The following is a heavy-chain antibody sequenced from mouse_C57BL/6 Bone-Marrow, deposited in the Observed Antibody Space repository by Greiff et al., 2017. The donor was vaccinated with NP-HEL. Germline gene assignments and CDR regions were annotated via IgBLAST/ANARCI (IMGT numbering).Heavy chain of an antibody. Sequence: QVQLQQSGAELVKPGASVKMSCKASGYTFTTYPIEWMKQNHGKSLEWIGNFHPYNDDTKYNEKFKGKATLTGEKSSSTVYLELSRLTSDDSAVYYCASTVDDYPYFDYWGQGTTLTVSS. D-gene: IGHD2-4*01. CDR3: ASTVDDYPYFDY. J-gene: IGHJ2*01. CDR2: FHPYNDDT. V-gene: IGHV1-47*01. CDR1: GYTFTTYP.